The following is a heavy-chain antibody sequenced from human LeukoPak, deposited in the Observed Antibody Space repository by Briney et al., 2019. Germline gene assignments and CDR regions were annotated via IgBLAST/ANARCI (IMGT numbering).Heavy chain of an antibody. Sequence: PGGTLRPSCAASGFTFSSYGMSWVRQAPGKGLEWVSSISNSGGSTYHADSVKGRFTISRDNSKNTLYLQMNSLRVEDTAVYYCARAHNWKYGTFDYWGQGTLVTVSS. CDR3: ARAHNWKYGTFDY. CDR2: ISNSGGST. J-gene: IGHJ4*02. V-gene: IGHV3-23*01. D-gene: IGHD1-7*01. CDR1: GFTFSSYG.